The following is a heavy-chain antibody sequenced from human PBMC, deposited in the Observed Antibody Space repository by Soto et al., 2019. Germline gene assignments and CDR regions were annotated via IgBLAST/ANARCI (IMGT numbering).Heavy chain of an antibody. V-gene: IGHV4-59*01. Sequence: TSETLSLTCTVSGGSISSYYWSWIRQPPGKGLEWIGYIYYSGSTNYNPSLKSRVTISVDTSKNQFSLKLRSVTAADTAVYYCARGGPDRGYDSYDYWGQGTLVTVAS. CDR3: ARGGPDRGYDSYDY. CDR2: IYYSGST. J-gene: IGHJ4*02. D-gene: IGHD5-12*01. CDR1: GGSISSYY.